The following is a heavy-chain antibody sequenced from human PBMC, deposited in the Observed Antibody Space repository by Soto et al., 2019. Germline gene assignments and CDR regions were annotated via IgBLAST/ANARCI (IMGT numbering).Heavy chain of an antibody. CDR3: ARWRCRGGSCYSRAFDI. Sequence: GGSLRLSCAASGFTFSDHYMDWVRQAPGKGLEWVGRIRNKANSYTTEYAASVKGRFTISRDDSKNSLYLQMNSLKTEDTAVYYCARWRCRGGSCYSRAFDIWGQGTMVTVSS. CDR2: IRNKANSYTT. D-gene: IGHD2-15*01. V-gene: IGHV3-72*01. CDR1: GFTFSDHY. J-gene: IGHJ3*02.